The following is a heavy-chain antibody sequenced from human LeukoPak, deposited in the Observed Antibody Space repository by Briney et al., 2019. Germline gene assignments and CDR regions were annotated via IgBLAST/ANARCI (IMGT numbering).Heavy chain of an antibody. D-gene: IGHD5-12*01. Sequence: GGSLRLSCSASGFTFSRDWMSWVRHTPGKGLECVAKIKPDGNEEYYMDSVKGRFTISRDNSKNSLYLHLISLRDEDTAVYYCAGEIWWRFDHWGQGSLVTVSS. CDR2: IKPDGNEE. J-gene: IGHJ4*02. CDR1: GFTFSRDW. CDR3: AGEIWWRFDH. V-gene: IGHV3-7*01.